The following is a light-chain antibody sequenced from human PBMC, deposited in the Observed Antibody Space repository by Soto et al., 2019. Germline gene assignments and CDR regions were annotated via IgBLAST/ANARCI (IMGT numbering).Light chain of an antibody. CDR3: QSYDSDFVV. J-gene: IGLJ2*01. Sequence: QSALTQPRSVSGSPGQSVTISCTGTSSDVGGYNYVSWCQQHPGKAPKLMIYDVTKRPSGVPDRFSGSKSGNTASLTISGLQAEDEADYYCQSYDSDFVVFGGGTKLTVL. CDR1: SSDVGGYNY. CDR2: DVT. V-gene: IGLV2-11*01.